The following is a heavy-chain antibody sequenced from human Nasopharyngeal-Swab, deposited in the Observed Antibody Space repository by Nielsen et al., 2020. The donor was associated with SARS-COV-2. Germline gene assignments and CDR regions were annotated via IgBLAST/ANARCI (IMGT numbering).Heavy chain of an antibody. CDR3: ATDRIAAAGDLDY. D-gene: IGHD6-13*01. CDR2: IIPILGIA. V-gene: IGHV1-69*10. J-gene: IGHJ4*02. Sequence: SVKVSCKASGGTFSSYAISWVRQAPGQGLEWMGGIIPILGIANCAQKFQGRVTITADKSTSTAYMELSSLRSEDTAVYYCATDRIAAAGDLDYWGQGTLVTVSS. CDR1: GGTFSSYA.